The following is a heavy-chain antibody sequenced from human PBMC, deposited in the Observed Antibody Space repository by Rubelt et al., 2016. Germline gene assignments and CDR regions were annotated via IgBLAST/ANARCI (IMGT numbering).Heavy chain of an antibody. J-gene: IGHJ4*02. CDR1: GYTFTSYG. CDR3: ARERDDYGDY. D-gene: IGHD5-24*01. CDR2: ISAYNGNT. V-gene: IGHV1-18*01. Sequence: QVQLVQSGAEVKKPGASVKVSCKASGYTFTSYGISWVRQAPGQGLEWMGWISAYNGNTNYAQTLQGQVPMTQDTATSRAYMELRSLRSDDTAVYYCARERDDYGDYWGQGTLVTVSS.